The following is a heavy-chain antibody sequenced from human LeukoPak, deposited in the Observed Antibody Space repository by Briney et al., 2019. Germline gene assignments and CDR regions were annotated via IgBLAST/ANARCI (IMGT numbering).Heavy chain of an antibody. V-gene: IGHV4-30-4*08. D-gene: IGHD5-18*01. J-gene: IGHJ4*02. CDR3: ARVQQRAYFDY. CDR2: IYYSGST. CDR1: GGSISSGDYY. Sequence: SQTLSLTCTVSGGSISSGDYYWSWLRQPPGKGLEWIGYIYYSGSTYYSPSLKSRVTISVDTSKNQFSLKLSSVTAADTAVYYCARVQQRAYFDYWGQGTLVTVSS.